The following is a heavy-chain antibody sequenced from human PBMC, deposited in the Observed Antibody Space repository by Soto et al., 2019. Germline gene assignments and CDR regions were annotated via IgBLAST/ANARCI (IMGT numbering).Heavy chain of an antibody. CDR2: ISSSGSTI. D-gene: IGHD2-15*01. CDR3: ARDRGGFCSGGSCSYYGMDV. Sequence: PGGSLRLSCAASKFTFSNYEMNWVRQAPGKGLEWVSYISSSGSTIYYADSVKGRFTISRDNAKNSLYLQMNSLRAEDTAVYYCARDRGGFCSGGSCSYYGMDVWGQGTTVTVSS. J-gene: IGHJ6*02. CDR1: KFTFSNYE. V-gene: IGHV3-48*03.